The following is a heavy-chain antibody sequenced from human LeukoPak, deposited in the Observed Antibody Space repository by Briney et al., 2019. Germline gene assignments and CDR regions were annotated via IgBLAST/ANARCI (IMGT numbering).Heavy chain of an antibody. CDR2: ISYDGSIK. V-gene: IGHV3-30-3*01. J-gene: IGHJ4*02. CDR3: ARFGYGDYLHFDY. CDR1: GFVFSNYV. Sequence: PGGSLRLSCAASGFVFSNYVLHWVRQAPGKGLEWVAVISYDGSIKYYADSVKGQFTISRDNSKNTLYLQMNSLRAEDTAVYYCARFGYGDYLHFDYWGQGTLVTVSS. D-gene: IGHD4-17*01.